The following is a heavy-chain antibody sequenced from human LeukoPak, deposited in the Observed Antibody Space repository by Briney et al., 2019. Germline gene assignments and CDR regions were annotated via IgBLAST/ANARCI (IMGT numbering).Heavy chain of an antibody. J-gene: IGHJ4*02. CDR3: ARGRLAMVRGPYYFDY. D-gene: IGHD3-10*01. Sequence: SETLSLTCTVSGGSISSYYWSWIRQPPGKGLEWIGYIYYSGSTNYNPSLKSRVTISVDTSKNQFSLKLSSVTAADTAVYYCARGRLAMVRGPYYFDYWGQGTLVTFSS. V-gene: IGHV4-59*12. CDR2: IYYSGST. CDR1: GGSISSYY.